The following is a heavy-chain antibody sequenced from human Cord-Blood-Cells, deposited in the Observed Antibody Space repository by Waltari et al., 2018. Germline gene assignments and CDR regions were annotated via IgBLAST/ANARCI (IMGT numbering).Heavy chain of an antibody. CDR2: INHSGST. CDR3: ARSKSGGYCSSTSCYSLDY. CDR1: GGSFSGYY. D-gene: IGHD2-2*03. Sequence: QVQLQQWGAGLLKPSETLSLTCAVYGGSFSGYYWSWIRQPPGKGLEWIGEINHSGSTNYNPSPKSRVTISVDTSKNQFSLKLCSVTAADTAVYYCARSKSGGYCSSTSCYSLDYWGQGTLVTVSS. J-gene: IGHJ4*02. V-gene: IGHV4-34*01.